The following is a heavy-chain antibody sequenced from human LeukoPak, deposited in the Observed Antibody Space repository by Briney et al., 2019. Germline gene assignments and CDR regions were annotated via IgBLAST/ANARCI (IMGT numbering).Heavy chain of an antibody. CDR1: GYTFTGYY. J-gene: IGHJ6*03. CDR2: INPNSGGT. CDR3: ARVYRGAVAGYYYYYMDV. Sequence: ASVKVSCKASGYTFTGYYMHWVRQAPGQGLEWMGWINPNSGGTNYAQKFQGRVTMTRDTSISTAYMELSRLRSDDTAVYYCARVYRGAVAGYYYYYMDVWGKGTTVTISS. D-gene: IGHD6-19*01. V-gene: IGHV1-2*02.